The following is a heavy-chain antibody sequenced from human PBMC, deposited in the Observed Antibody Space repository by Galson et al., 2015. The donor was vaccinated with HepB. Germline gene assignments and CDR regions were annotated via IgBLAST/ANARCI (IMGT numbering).Heavy chain of an antibody. Sequence: SCKASTDTFSNFGFTWIRQAPGQEFEWVGSVIPILGSINYAQKFQGRVTITADLETATTYIEVNSLTSEDTAIYFCARDLTRSRLVWFDPWGQGTLVTVSS. CDR1: TDTFSNFG. CDR2: VIPILGSI. D-gene: IGHD3-9*01. V-gene: IGHV1-69*15. CDR3: ARDLTRSRLVWFDP. J-gene: IGHJ5*01.